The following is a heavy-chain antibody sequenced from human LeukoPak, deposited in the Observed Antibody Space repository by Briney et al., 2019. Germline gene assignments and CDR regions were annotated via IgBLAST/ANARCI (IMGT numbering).Heavy chain of an antibody. CDR3: ARGGGLRFLEWLLKA. CDR2: IYHSGST. CDR1: GYSISSGYY. D-gene: IGHD3-3*01. J-gene: IGHJ5*02. V-gene: IGHV4-38-2*01. Sequence: SETLSLTCAVSGYSISSGYYWGWIRQPPGKGLEWIGSIYHSGSTYYNPSLKSRVTISVDTSKNQFSLKLSSVTAADPSGYSFARGGGLRFLEWLLKAWGQGTLVTVSS.